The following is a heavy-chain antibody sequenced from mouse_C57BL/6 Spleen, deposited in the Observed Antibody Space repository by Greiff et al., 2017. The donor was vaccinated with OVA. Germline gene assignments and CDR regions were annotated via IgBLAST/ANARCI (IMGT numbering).Heavy chain of an antibody. J-gene: IGHJ4*01. Sequence: VKLMESGAELVRPGTSVKVSCKASGYAFTNYLIEWVKQRPGQGLEWIGVINPGSGGTNYNEKFKGKATLTADKSSSTAYMQLSSLTSEDSAVYFCAREGITTVLDYWGQGTSVTVSS. CDR3: AREGITTVLDY. CDR1: GYAFTNYL. D-gene: IGHD1-1*01. CDR2: INPGSGGT. V-gene: IGHV1-54*01.